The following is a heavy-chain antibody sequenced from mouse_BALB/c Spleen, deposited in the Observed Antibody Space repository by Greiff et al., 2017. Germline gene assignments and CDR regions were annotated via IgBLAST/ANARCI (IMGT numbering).Heavy chain of an antibody. V-gene: IGHV5-17*02. J-gene: IGHJ2*01. Sequence: EVKLMESGGGLVQPGGSRKLSCAASGFTFSSFGMHWVRQAPEKGLEWVAYISSGSSTIYYADTVKGRFTISRDNPKNTLFLQMTSLRSEDTAMYYCAREGYGNWLDYWGQGTTLTVSS. D-gene: IGHD2-10*02. CDR1: GFTFSSFG. CDR2: ISSGSSTI. CDR3: AREGYGNWLDY.